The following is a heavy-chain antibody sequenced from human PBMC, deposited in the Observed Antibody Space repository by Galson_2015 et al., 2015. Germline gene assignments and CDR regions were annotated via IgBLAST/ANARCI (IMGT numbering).Heavy chain of an antibody. Sequence: TLSLTCPVSGGSISSGGYYWSWIRQHPGKGLEWIGYIYYSGSTYYNPSLKSRVTISVDTSKNQFSLKLSSVTAADTAVYYCARGLGYCSGGSCFTDNWFDPWGQGTLVTVSS. V-gene: IGHV4-31*03. CDR1: GGSISSGGYY. CDR2: IYYSGST. CDR3: ARGLGYCSGGSCFTDNWFDP. D-gene: IGHD2-15*01. J-gene: IGHJ5*02.